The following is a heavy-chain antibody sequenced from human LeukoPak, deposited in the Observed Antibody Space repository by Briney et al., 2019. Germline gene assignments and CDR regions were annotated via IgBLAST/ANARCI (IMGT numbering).Heavy chain of an antibody. D-gene: IGHD3-16*01. CDR1: GGSISSYY. Sequence: SETLSLTCTVSGGSISSYYWSWIRQPPGKGLEWIGYIYYSGGTNYNPSLKSRVTISVDTSKNQFSLKLSSVTAADTAVYYCAKEGEGSTSHWGQGTLVTVSS. V-gene: IGHV4-59*12. CDR2: IYYSGGT. CDR3: AKEGEGSTSH. J-gene: IGHJ4*02.